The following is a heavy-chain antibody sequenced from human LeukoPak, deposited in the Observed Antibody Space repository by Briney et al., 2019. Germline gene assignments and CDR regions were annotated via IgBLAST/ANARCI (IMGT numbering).Heavy chain of an antibody. D-gene: IGHD2-2*01. CDR2: IYYSGST. CDR1: GGSVSGYY. Sequence: SETLSLTCTVSGGSVSGYYWSWIRQPPGKGLEWIGYIYYSGSTNYNPPLKSRVTISVGTSKNHFSLKLTSVTAADTAVYYCARGIYCSSTSCYYYFDYWGQGTLVTVSS. CDR3: ARGIYCSSTSCYYYFDY. V-gene: IGHV4-59*02. J-gene: IGHJ4*02.